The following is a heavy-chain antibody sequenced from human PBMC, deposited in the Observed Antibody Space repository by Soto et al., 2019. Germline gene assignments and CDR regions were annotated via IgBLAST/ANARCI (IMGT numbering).Heavy chain of an antibody. D-gene: IGHD7-27*01. V-gene: IGHV1-18*01. Sequence: QVQLLQSGAEVKKPGASVKVSCKASGYSFTSFGISWVRQAPGQGLEWMGWISAYTGNTNYAHKFQDRVTLTADPSTNTAYMELRSLRSDDTAVYHFARDQPHWDVSLRTPFWYWGQGTLVTVSS. J-gene: IGHJ4*02. CDR1: GYSFTSFG. CDR2: ISAYTGNT. CDR3: ARDQPHWDVSLRTPFWY.